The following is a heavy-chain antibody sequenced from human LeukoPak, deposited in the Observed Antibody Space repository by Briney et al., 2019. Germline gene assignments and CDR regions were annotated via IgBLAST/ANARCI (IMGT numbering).Heavy chain of an antibody. CDR3: AGDIVVVPAAIGSDNWFDP. V-gene: IGHV3-30*04. Sequence: QPGGSLRLSCAASGFTFSSYAMHWVRQAPGKGLEWVAVISYDGSNKYYADSVKGRFTISRDNSKNTLYLQMNSLRAEDTAVYYCAGDIVVVPAAIGSDNWFDPWGQGTLVTVSS. D-gene: IGHD2-2*01. CDR2: ISYDGSNK. J-gene: IGHJ5*02. CDR1: GFTFSSYA.